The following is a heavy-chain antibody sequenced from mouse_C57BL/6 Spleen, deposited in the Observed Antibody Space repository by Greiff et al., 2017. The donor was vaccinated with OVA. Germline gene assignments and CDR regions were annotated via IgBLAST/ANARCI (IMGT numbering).Heavy chain of an antibody. V-gene: IGHV1-76*01. Sequence: QVQLQQSGAELVRPGASVKLSCKASGYTFTDYYINWVKQRPGQGLEWIARIYPGSGNTYYNEKFKGKATLTAEKSSSTAYMQLSSLTSEDSAVYFCARFDGYYSAWFAYWGQGTLVTVSA. CDR3: ARFDGYYSAWFAY. D-gene: IGHD2-3*01. J-gene: IGHJ3*01. CDR2: IYPGSGNT. CDR1: GYTFTDYY.